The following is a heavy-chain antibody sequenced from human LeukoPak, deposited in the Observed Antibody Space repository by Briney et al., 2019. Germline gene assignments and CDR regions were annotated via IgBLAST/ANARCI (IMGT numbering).Heavy chain of an antibody. CDR2: ISSSGSYI. CDR3: AREPIYGLNFDY. D-gene: IGHD2/OR15-2a*01. CDR1: GFTFSSYS. V-gene: IGHV3-21*01. J-gene: IGHJ4*02. Sequence: GGSLRLSCAASGFTFSSYSMNWVRQAPGKGLEWVSSISSSGSYIYYADSVKGRFTISRYNANKSLYLQLTSLRAEDTAVYFCAREPIYGLNFDYWGQGTLVTVSS.